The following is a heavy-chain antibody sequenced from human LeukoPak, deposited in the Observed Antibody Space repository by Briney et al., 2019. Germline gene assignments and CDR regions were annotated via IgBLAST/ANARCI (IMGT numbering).Heavy chain of an antibody. V-gene: IGHV3-53*01. D-gene: IGHD6-13*01. CDR3: ARFGAAGVRGNWFDP. Sequence: GGSLRLSCAASGFTVSSNYMSWVRQAPGKGLEWVSVIYSGGRTYYADSVKGRFTISRDNSKNTLYLQMNSLRAEDTAVYYCARFGAAGVRGNWFDPWGQGTLVTVSS. CDR2: IYSGGRT. J-gene: IGHJ5*02. CDR1: GFTVSSNY.